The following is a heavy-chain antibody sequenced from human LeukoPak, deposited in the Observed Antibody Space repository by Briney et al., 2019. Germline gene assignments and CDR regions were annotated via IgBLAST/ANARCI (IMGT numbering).Heavy chain of an antibody. CDR2: IWYDGSNK. V-gene: IGHV3-33*01. J-gene: IGHJ4*02. Sequence: PGRSLKLSCAASGFTFCSYGMHWVRQAPGKGLEWVAVIWYDGSNKYYADSVKGRFTISRDNSKNTLYLQMNSLRVEDTAVYYCARAGYCSSTACLDYWGQGTLVTVSS. CDR1: GFTFCSYG. CDR3: ARAGYCSSTACLDY. D-gene: IGHD2-2*01.